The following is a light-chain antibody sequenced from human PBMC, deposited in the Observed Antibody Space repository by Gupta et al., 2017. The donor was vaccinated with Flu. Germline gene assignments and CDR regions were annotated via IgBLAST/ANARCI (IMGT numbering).Light chain of an antibody. CDR1: SSNIGAGYD. V-gene: IGLV1-40*01. Sequence: QSVLTQPPSVSGAPGQRVTISCTGSSSNIGAGYDVHWYQQLPGTAPKLLIYGNNNRPSGVPDRFSGSKSGTSASLAITGLQAEDEADYYCQSCDSSVSVVFGGGTKVTVL. CDR2: GNN. CDR3: QSCDSSVSVV. J-gene: IGLJ2*01.